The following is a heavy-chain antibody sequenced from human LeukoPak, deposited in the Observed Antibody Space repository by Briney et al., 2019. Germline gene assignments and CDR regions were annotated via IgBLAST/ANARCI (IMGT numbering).Heavy chain of an antibody. D-gene: IGHD5-24*01. CDR1: GAPITTHY. CDR3: ARGNGYKHY. J-gene: IGHJ4*02. Sequence: SETLSLTCTVSGAPITTHYWSWIRQPPGKGLEWIGYIFYSGSTNYNPSLKSRVTMSVDTSKSQFSLKLSSVPPADTAVYYCARGNGYKHYWGQGNPV. V-gene: IGHV4-59*11. CDR2: IFYSGST.